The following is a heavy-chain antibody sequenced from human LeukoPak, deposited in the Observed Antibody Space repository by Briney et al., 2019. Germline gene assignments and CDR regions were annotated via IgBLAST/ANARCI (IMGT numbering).Heavy chain of an antibody. J-gene: IGHJ4*02. D-gene: IGHD2-2*01. CDR3: ARAYCSAISCYLGLDY. V-gene: IGHV1-2*07. CDR2: NPNSVGT. Sequence: NPNSVGTNYAHKFQCRVTMTRDTSISTAYMELSRLRSDDTAVYYCARAYCSAISCYLGLDYWGQGTLVTVSS.